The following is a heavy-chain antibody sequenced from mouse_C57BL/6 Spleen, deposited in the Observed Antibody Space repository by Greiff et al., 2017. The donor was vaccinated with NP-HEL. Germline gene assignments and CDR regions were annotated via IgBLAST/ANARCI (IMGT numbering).Heavy chain of an antibody. CDR1: GYTFTNYW. Sequence: VQLQQSGAELVGPGTSVKMSCKASGYTFTNYWIGWAKQRPGHGLEWIGDIYPGGGYTNYNEKFKGKATLTADKSSSTAYMQFSSLTSEDSAIYYCARSDYDGGNYAMDYWGQGTSVTVSS. CDR2: IYPGGGYT. V-gene: IGHV1-63*01. J-gene: IGHJ4*01. CDR3: ARSDYDGGNYAMDY. D-gene: IGHD2-4*01.